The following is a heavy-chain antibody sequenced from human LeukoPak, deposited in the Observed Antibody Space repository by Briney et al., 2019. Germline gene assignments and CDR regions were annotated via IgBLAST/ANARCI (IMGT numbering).Heavy chain of an antibody. D-gene: IGHD5-18*01. V-gene: IGHV1-69*01. J-gene: IGHJ4*02. CDR1: GGTFSSYA. CDR2: IIPIFGTA. Sequence: SVKVSCKASGGTFSSYAISWVRQAPGQGLAWMGGIIPIFGTANYAQKFQGRVTITADGPTSTAYMELSGLRSEDTAVYYCARDRGWAGYTYGFYYWGQGTLVTVSS. CDR3: ARDRGWAGYTYGFYY.